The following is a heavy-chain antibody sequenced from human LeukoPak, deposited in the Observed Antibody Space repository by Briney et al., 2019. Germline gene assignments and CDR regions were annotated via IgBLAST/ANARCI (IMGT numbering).Heavy chain of an antibody. V-gene: IGHV3-48*01. D-gene: IGHD3-3*01. CDR2: ISSSGSTI. CDR1: GFTFSSYS. Sequence: GGSLRLSCAASGFTFSSYSMNWVRQAPGKGLEWVSYISSSGSTIYYADSVKGRFTISRDNAKNSLYLQMNSLRAEDTAVYYCARGITIFGVVSDAFDIWGQGTMVTVSS. CDR3: ARGITIFGVVSDAFDI. J-gene: IGHJ3*02.